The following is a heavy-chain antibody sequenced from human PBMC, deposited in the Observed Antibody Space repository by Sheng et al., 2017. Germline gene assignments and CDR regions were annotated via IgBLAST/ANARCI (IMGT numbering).Heavy chain of an antibody. CDR3: ARGKVESNPYYYYYMDV. V-gene: IGHV4-30-2*01. CDR1: GGSISSGGYS. J-gene: IGHJ6*03. CDR2: IYHSGST. D-gene: IGHD1-26*01. Sequence: QLQLQESGSGLVKPSQTLSLTCAVSGGSISSGGYSWSWIRQPPGKGLEWIGYIYHSGSTYYNPSLKSRVTISVDRSKNQFSLKLSSVTAADTAVYYCARGKVESNPYYYYYMDVWGQGTTVTV.